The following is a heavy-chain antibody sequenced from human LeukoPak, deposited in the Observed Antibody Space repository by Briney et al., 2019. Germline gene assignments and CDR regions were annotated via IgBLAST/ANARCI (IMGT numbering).Heavy chain of an antibody. Sequence: LSLTCAVYGGSFSGYYWSWIRQAPGKGLEWVSYISSSGSTIYYADSVKGRFTISRDNAKNSLYLQMNSLRAEDTAVYYCASSRRLLNFFDYWGQGTLVTVSS. CDR1: GGSFSGYY. D-gene: IGHD3-22*01. V-gene: IGHV3-11*04. J-gene: IGHJ4*02. CDR3: ASSRRLLNFFDY. CDR2: ISSSGSTI.